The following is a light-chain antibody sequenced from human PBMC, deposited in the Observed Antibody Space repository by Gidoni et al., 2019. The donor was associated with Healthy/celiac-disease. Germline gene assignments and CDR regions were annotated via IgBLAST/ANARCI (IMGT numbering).Light chain of an antibody. V-gene: IGKV1-39*01. CDR1: QSISSY. Sequence: DIPITHSPSSLSASVGDRVTITCRASQSISSYLNWYQQKPGKAPKLLIYAASSLQSGVPSRFSGSGSGTDFTLTISSLQPEDFATYDCQQSYSTPYTFGQGTKLEI. CDR3: QQSYSTPYT. J-gene: IGKJ2*01. CDR2: AAS.